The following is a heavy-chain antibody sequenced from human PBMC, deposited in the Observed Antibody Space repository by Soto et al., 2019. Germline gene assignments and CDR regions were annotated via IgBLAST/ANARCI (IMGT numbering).Heavy chain of an antibody. CDR1: GFKFNIYG. J-gene: IGHJ5*02. V-gene: IGHV3-23*01. CDR3: AKRNWEGCTGFHCYLYDH. D-gene: IGHD2-8*02. Sequence: EVQLSESGGGSVQPGGSLRLSCTGSGFKFNIYGMSWVRQAPGKGLEWVSGISGSGGSGDYADSVKGRFTISRDNSKNTLYLQMNSLRVEDTAIYYCAKRNWEGCTGFHCYLYDHWGQGTQVTVSS. CDR2: ISGSGGSG.